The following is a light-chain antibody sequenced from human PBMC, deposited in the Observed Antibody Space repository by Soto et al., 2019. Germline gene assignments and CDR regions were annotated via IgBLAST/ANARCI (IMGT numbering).Light chain of an antibody. CDR3: LQDYNYPRT. Sequence: EIVMTQSPATLSLSPGERATLSCRASQSLTTDLAWYQQKPGQPPRLLIYGASTRATDFPARFSGSGSGTEFTLTISSLQSEDFAVYYCLQDYNYPRTFGQGTKVEIK. CDR1: QSLTTD. CDR2: GAS. J-gene: IGKJ1*01. V-gene: IGKV3-15*01.